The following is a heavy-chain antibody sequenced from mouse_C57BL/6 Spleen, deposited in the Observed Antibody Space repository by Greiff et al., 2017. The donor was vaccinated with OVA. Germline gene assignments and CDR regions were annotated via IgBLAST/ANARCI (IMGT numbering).Heavy chain of an antibody. CDR2: INPGSGGT. J-gene: IGHJ3*01. CDR1: GYAFTNYL. D-gene: IGHD2-4*01. Sequence: VKLMESGAELVRPGTSVKVSCKASGYAFTNYLIEWVKQRPGQGLEWIGVINPGSGGTNYNEKFKGKATLTADKSSSTAYMQLSSLTSEDSAVYFCARRYYDYDGFAYWGQGTLVTVSA. V-gene: IGHV1-54*01. CDR3: ARRYYDYDGFAY.